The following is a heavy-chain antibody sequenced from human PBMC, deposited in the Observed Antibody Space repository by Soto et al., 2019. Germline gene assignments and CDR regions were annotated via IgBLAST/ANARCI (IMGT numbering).Heavy chain of an antibody. CDR3: ATGDCPNNSPHFDS. CDR1: GFSFRSYA. V-gene: IGHV3-30-3*01. D-gene: IGHD1-20*01. CDR2: ISYDGFNK. Sequence: LRLSCVASGFSFRSYALHWVRQAPGKGLEWVTVISYDGFNKYYGDSVKGRFTTSRDNSKNTLYLQMNSLTTEDTAVYYCATGDCPNNSPHFDSWGQGTLVTSPQ. J-gene: IGHJ4*02.